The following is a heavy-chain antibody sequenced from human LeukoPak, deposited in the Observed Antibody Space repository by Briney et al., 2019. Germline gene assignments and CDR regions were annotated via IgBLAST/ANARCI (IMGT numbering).Heavy chain of an antibody. D-gene: IGHD3-22*01. J-gene: IGHJ4*02. V-gene: IGHV1-3*01. CDR3: AREDYYGSSEVPPVFYY. Sequence: ASVKVSCKASGYTFTSYAMHWVRQAPGQRLEWMGWINAGNGNTKYSQKFQGRVTITRDTSASTAYMELSSLRSEDTAVYYCAREDYYGSSEVPPVFYYWGQGTLVTVSS. CDR2: INAGNGNT. CDR1: GYTFTSYA.